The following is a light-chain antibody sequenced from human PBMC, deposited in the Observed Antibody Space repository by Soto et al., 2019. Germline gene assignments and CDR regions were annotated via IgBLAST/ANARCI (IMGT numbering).Light chain of an antibody. V-gene: IGLV2-14*01. CDR3: SAYTSRNTGI. Sequence: QSALTQPASVSGSPGQSITISCTGTSSDVGGYKFVSWYQQYPGKAPKLMIYEVNNRPSGVSNRFSGSKSGNTASLTISGLQAEDEADYYCSAYTSRNTGIFGGGIKVTVL. CDR1: SSDVGGYKF. CDR2: EVN. J-gene: IGLJ2*01.